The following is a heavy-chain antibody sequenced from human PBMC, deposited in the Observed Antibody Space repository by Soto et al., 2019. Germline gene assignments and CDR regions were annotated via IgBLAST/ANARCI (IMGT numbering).Heavy chain of an antibody. CDR2: ISGSGGSI. D-gene: IGHD3-9*01. CDR1: GFTFSSYA. V-gene: IGHV3-23*01. J-gene: IGHJ4*02. CDR3: AKAVYDILTGDDY. Sequence: GGSLRLSCAASGFTFSSYAMSWVRQAPGKVLEWVSGISGSGGSIYYADSVKGRFTISRDNSKNTLYLQMNSLRAEDTAVYYWAKAVYDILTGDDYWGQGALVTVSS.